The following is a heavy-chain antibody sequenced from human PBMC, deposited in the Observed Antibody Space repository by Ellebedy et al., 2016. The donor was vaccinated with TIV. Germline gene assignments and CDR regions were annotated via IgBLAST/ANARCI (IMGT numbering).Heavy chain of an antibody. D-gene: IGHD1-26*01. CDR3: ARVRGSQSFDY. CDR1: GFTFSSYA. J-gene: IGHJ4*02. CDR2: ISHTGGST. Sequence: GESLKISCAASGFTFSSYAMSWGRLAPGKGLEWVSIISHTGGSTYYADSVKGRFTISRDNAKNSLYLQLNSLRAEDTAVYYCARVRGSQSFDYWGQGTLVTVSA. V-gene: IGHV3-23*01.